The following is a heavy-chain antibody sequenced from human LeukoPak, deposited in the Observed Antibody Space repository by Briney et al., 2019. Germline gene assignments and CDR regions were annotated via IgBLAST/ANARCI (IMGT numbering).Heavy chain of an antibody. CDR2: IYYSGST. D-gene: IGHD2-15*01. Sequence: SQTLSLTCTVSGGSISSGDYYWSWIRQPPGKGLEWIGYIYYSGSTYYNPSLKSRVTISVDTSKNQFSLKLSSVTAADTAVYYCARLTIGIYYYYYTDVWGKGTTVTVSS. CDR1: GGSISSGDYY. CDR3: ARLTIGIYYYYYTDV. J-gene: IGHJ6*03. V-gene: IGHV4-30-4*08.